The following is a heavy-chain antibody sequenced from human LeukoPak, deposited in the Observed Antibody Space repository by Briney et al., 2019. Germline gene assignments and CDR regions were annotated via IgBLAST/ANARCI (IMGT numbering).Heavy chain of an antibody. J-gene: IGHJ5*02. Sequence: ASVKVSCKASGYTFTSYGISWVRQAPGQGLEWMGWISAYNGNTNYAQKLQGRVTMTRDTSTSTVYMELSSLRSEDTAVYYCARDPGSSSWYEGGDWFDPWGQGTLVTVSS. D-gene: IGHD6-13*01. V-gene: IGHV1-18*01. CDR2: ISAYNGNT. CDR3: ARDPGSSSWYEGGDWFDP. CDR1: GYTFTSYG.